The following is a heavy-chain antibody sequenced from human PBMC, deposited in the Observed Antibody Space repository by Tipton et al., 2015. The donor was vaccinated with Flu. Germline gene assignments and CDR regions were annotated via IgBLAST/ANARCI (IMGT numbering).Heavy chain of an antibody. J-gene: IGHJ4*02. CDR1: GGSFSGYY. CDR3: ARGLYGSGSYERRYFDS. CDR2: INHSESI. V-gene: IGHV4-34*01. Sequence: TLSLTCAVYGGSFSGYYWTWIRQPPGKGLEWIGEINHSESINYNPSLKSRVTISVDTSKNQFSLKLRSVTAADTAVYYCARGLYGSGSYERRYFDSWGQGTLVTVSS. D-gene: IGHD3-10*01.